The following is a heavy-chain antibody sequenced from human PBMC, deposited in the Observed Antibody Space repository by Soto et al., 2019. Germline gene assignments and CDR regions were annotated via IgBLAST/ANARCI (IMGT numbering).Heavy chain of an antibody. J-gene: IGHJ3*02. CDR2: ISSSSSYI. CDR3: ARDEKPSNVAAAVNAFDI. V-gene: IGHV3-21*01. Sequence: GGSLRLSCAASGFTFSSYSMNWVRQAPGKGLEWVSSISSSSSYIYYPDSVKGRFTISRDNAKNSLYLQMNSLRAEDPAVYYCARDEKPSNVAAAVNAFDIWGQGTMVTVSS. CDR1: GFTFSSYS. D-gene: IGHD6-13*01.